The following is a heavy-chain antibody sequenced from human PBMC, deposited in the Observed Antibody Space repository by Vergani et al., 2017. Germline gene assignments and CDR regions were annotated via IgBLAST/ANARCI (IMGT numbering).Heavy chain of an antibody. D-gene: IGHD3-10*01. Sequence: EVQRVESGGGLVKRGRSLRLSCAASGFTFSSYSMNWVRQAPGKGLEWVSSISSSSGYIHYSDSLKGRFTISRDNAKSSLYLQMNSLRAEDTGVYYCARDRYYLRSGSCPYFYYDGLYVWGQGAAVTVSS. CDR2: ISSSSGYI. CDR1: GFTFSSYS. CDR3: ARDRYYLRSGSCPYFYYDGLYV. V-gene: IGHV3-21*01. J-gene: IGHJ6*02.